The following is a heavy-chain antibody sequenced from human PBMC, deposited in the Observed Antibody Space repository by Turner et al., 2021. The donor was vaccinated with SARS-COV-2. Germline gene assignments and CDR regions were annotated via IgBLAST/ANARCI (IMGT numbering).Heavy chain of an antibody. CDR3: ARDFSNQYDSSPFGP. CDR2: SYSGGST. CDR1: VFTVSSNY. D-gene: IGHD3-22*01. J-gene: IGHJ5*02. Sequence: EVQLVESGGGLIQPGGSLRLSCAASVFTVSSNYMSWVRQAPGKGLGWVSVSYSGGSTYYADSVKGRFTISRDNSKNTLYLQMNSLRAEDTAVYYCARDFSNQYDSSPFGPWGQGTLVTVSS. V-gene: IGHV3-53*01.